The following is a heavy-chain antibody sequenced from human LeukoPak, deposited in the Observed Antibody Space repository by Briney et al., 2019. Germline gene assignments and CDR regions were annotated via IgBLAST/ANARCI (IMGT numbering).Heavy chain of an antibody. CDR1: GYTFTGYY. CDR3: ARGPRRGAYYYDSNGSRLDY. V-gene: IGHV1-2*02. D-gene: IGHD3-22*01. J-gene: IGHJ4*02. Sequence: GASVTVSCKASGYTFTGYYMHWVRQAPGQGLEWMGWINPNSGGTNYAQKFQGRVTMTRDTSISTAYMDLSRLSSDDTAVYYCARGPRRGAYYYDSNGSRLDYWGQGTLVTVSS. CDR2: INPNSGGT.